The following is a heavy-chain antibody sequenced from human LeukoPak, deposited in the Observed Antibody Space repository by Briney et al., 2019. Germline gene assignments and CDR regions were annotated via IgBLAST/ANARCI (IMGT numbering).Heavy chain of an antibody. Sequence: SETLSLTCTVSGGSISSSSYYWGWIRQPPGKGLEWIGSIYYSGSTYYNPSLKSRVTISVDTSKNQFSLKLSSVTAADTAVYYRATFGEELRSHYAFDIWGQGTMVTVSS. D-gene: IGHD1-7*01. J-gene: IGHJ3*02. CDR3: ATFGEELRSHYAFDI. V-gene: IGHV4-39*07. CDR1: GGSISSSSYY. CDR2: IYYSGST.